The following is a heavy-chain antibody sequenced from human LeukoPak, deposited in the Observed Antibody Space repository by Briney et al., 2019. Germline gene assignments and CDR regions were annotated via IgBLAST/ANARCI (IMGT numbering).Heavy chain of an antibody. Sequence: SETLSLTCTVSGGSVSSSSYYWGWIRQPPGKGLEWIGSIYYSGSTYYNPSLKSRVTISVDTSKNQFSLKLCSVTAADTAVYYCARELRYFDWLLSGWFDPWGQGTLVTVSS. D-gene: IGHD3-9*01. CDR1: GGSVSSSSYY. CDR3: ARELRYFDWLLSGWFDP. CDR2: IYYSGST. J-gene: IGHJ5*02. V-gene: IGHV4-39*07.